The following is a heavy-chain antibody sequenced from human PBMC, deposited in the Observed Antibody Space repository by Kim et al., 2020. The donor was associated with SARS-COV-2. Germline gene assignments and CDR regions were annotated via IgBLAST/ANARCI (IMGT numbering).Heavy chain of an antibody. J-gene: IGHJ4*02. Sequence: DANAVKGRFTVSRDNAKNTLYLLRHSLRVEDTALYYCAKDHESSGWPTFDYWGQGTLVTVSS. CDR3: AKDHESSGWPTFDY. D-gene: IGHD3-22*01. V-gene: IGHV3-23*01.